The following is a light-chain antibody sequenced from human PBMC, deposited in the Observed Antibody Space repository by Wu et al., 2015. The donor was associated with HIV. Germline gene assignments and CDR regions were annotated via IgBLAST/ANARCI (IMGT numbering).Light chain of an antibody. V-gene: IGKV3-20*01. CDR3: QQYGSSPSYT. J-gene: IGKJ2*01. CDR2: GAS. Sequence: EIVLTQSPATLSLSPGERATLSCRASQNVGFFLAWYQQRDGQSPRLLVYGASTRAPGIPARFTGSGYGTDFTLTISRLEPEDFAVYYCQQYGSSPSYTFGQGTKLEIK. CDR1: QNVGFF.